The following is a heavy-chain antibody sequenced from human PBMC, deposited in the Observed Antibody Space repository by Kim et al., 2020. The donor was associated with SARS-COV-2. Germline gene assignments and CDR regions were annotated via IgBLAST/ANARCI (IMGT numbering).Heavy chain of an antibody. CDR2: IYHSGST. CDR3: ARIQYSSGWPDFDY. V-gene: IGHV4-38-2*02. CDR1: GYSISSGYY. J-gene: IGHJ4*02. Sequence: SETLSLTCTVSGYSISSGYYWGWIRQPPGKGLEWIGSIYHSGSTYYNPSLKSRVTISVDTSKNQFSLKLSSVTAADTAVYYCARIQYSSGWPDFDYWGQGTLVTVSS. D-gene: IGHD6-19*01.